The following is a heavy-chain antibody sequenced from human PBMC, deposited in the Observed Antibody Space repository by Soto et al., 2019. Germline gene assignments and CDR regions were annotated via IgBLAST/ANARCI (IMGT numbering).Heavy chain of an antibody. Sequence: QLQLQESGPGLVKPSETLSLTCTVSGGSISSSSYYWGWIRQPPGKGLEWIGSIYYSGSTYYNPSLKSRVTISVDTSKNQFSLKLSSVTAADTAVYYCARVWVQQLPPWGGWFDPWGQGTLVTVSS. V-gene: IGHV4-39*01. D-gene: IGHD6-13*01. CDR2: IYYSGST. CDR1: GGSISSSSYY. J-gene: IGHJ5*02. CDR3: ARVWVQQLPPWGGWFDP.